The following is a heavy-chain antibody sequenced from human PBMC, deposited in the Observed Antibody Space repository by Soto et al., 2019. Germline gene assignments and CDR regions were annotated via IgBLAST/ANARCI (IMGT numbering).Heavy chain of an antibody. CDR3: ARTPNSSGWYEDYYYGMDV. D-gene: IGHD6-19*01. V-gene: IGHV3-53*01. CDR1: GFTVSSNY. J-gene: IGHJ6*02. Sequence: PGGSLRLSCAASGFTVSSNYMSWVRQAPGKGLEWVSVIYSGGSTYYADSVKGRFTISRDNSKNTLYLQMNSLRAEDTAVYYCARTPNSSGWYEDYYYGMDVWGQGTTVTVSS. CDR2: IYSGGST.